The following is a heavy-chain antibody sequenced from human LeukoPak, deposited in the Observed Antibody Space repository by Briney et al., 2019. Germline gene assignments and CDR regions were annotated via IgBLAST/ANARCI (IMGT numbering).Heavy chain of an antibody. Sequence: PGRSLRLSCAASGFNFGSFGMHWVRQAPGKGLEWVAVIWYDGSHQYYVDSVKGRFTVSRDNSKNTLFLQMNSLRVKDTAVYYCASEKYHTGSHTTPDYWGQGTLVTVSS. V-gene: IGHV3-33*01. D-gene: IGHD1-26*01. CDR1: GFNFGSFG. CDR3: ASEKYHTGSHTTPDY. CDR2: IWYDGSHQ. J-gene: IGHJ4*02.